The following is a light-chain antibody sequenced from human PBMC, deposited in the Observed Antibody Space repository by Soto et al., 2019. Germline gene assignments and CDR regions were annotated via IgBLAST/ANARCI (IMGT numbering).Light chain of an antibody. CDR1: QSVSSN. J-gene: IGKJ4*01. V-gene: IGKV3-15*01. Sequence: EIVMTQSPATLSVSPGEGATLSCRASQSVSSNFAWYQQKPGQAPRLLIYGASTRATGIPARFSGSGSGTEFTLSISSLQSEDVALYYCQQYQNWPLTFGGGTKVEIK. CDR3: QQYQNWPLT. CDR2: GAS.